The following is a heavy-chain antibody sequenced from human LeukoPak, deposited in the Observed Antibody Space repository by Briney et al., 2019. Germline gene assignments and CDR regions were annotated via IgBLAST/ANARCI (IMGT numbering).Heavy chain of an antibody. CDR3: GRGDGYLVDH. V-gene: IGHV3-7*01. D-gene: IGHD5-24*01. CDR1: GFSFSDSW. J-gene: IGHJ4*02. Sequence: GGSLRLSCVGSGFSFSDSWMTWVRRAPGKGLEWVANINQGGSERNHVDSVKGRFTISRDDARTSLLLQMNSLRAEDTGVYYCGRGDGYLVDHWGQGTLVTVST. CDR2: INQGGSER.